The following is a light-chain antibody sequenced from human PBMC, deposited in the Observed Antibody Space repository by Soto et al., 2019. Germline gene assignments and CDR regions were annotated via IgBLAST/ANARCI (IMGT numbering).Light chain of an antibody. J-gene: IGLJ3*02. CDR1: SSNIGAGYD. Sequence: QLVLTQPPSVSGAPGQRVTISCTGSSSNIGAGYDVHWYQQLPGTAPKLLIYGNSNRPSGVPDRFSGSKSGTSASLAITGLQAQDEADYYCQSYDSSLSGLFDGGTKLTVL. CDR2: GNS. CDR3: QSYDSSLSGL. V-gene: IGLV1-40*01.